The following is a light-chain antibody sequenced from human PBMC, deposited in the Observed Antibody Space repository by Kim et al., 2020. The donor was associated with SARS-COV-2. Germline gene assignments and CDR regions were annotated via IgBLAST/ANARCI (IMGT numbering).Light chain of an antibody. CDR2: GAS. J-gene: IGKJ1*01. CDR1: QSVRSTF. CDR3: QQYDSSPWT. Sequence: SPGKRGTLSCRASQSVRSTFLAWYQQKPGQAPRLLIYGASSRATGIPDRFRGSGSGTDFALTISRLEPEDFAVYYCQQYDSSPWTFGQGTKVDIK. V-gene: IGKV3-20*01.